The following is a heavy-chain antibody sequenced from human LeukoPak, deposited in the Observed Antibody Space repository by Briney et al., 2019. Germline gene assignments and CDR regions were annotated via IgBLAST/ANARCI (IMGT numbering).Heavy chain of an antibody. V-gene: IGHV3-74*01. Sequence: PGGSLRLSCAASGFTFSDYYMSWIRQAPGKGLVWVSRINSDGSSTSYADSVKGRFTISRDNAKNTLYLQMNSLRAEDTAVYYCARDATAAGLDYWGQGTLVTVSS. D-gene: IGHD6-13*01. CDR2: INSDGSST. CDR1: GFTFSDYY. J-gene: IGHJ4*02. CDR3: ARDATAAGLDY.